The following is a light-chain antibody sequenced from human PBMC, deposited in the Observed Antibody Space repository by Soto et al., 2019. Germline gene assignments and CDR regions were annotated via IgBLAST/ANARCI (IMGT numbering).Light chain of an antibody. CDR1: SSTVGGFNV. CDR3: FSNVGATTYV. Sequence: QSVLTPNASVSGSPGQSITISRTGTSSTVGGFNVVSWYHQHPGKAPKVIIYDGIKRRSGVSNRFAGADSGSTAALTISELQAEDEAGYYGFSNVGATTYVCGTESKVTVL. V-gene: IGLV2-23*01. J-gene: IGLJ1*01. CDR2: DGI.